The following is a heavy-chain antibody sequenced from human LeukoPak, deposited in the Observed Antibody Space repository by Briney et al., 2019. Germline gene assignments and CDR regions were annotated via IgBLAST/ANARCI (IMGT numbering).Heavy chain of an antibody. Sequence: SETVSLTCTVSGGSVSDSGYYWGWFRQTPGMALEWIGTSHYSRSPYYNPSLKSRLTTSVDAAKNEFSLNLRSVTASDTAVYYCARRREYQTFDYWGQGTLVAVSS. CDR2: SHYSRSP. V-gene: IGHV4-39*01. J-gene: IGHJ4*02. CDR1: GGSVSDSGYY. D-gene: IGHD2-2*01. CDR3: ARRREYQTFDY.